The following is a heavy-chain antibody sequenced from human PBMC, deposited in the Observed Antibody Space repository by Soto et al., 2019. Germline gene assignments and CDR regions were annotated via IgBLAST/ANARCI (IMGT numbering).Heavy chain of an antibody. Sequence: GGSLRLSCTASGFTFGDYAMSWFRQAPGKGLERVGFIRSKAYGGTTEYAASVKGRFTISRDDSKSIAYLQMNSLKTEDTAVYYCTRDKMVRGSTIYYGMDVWGQGTTVTVSS. V-gene: IGHV3-49*03. CDR3: TRDKMVRGSTIYYGMDV. CDR1: GFTFGDYA. D-gene: IGHD3-10*01. CDR2: IRSKAYGGTT. J-gene: IGHJ6*02.